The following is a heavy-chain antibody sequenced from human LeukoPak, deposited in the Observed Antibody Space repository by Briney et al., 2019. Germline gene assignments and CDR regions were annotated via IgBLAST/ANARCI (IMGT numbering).Heavy chain of an antibody. J-gene: IGHJ4*02. D-gene: IGHD5-18*01. Sequence: GGSLRLSCAASGFAFSSYWMHWVRQPPGKGLVGVSRINSDGSSTSYADSVKGRFTISRDNAKNTLYLQMNSLRAEDTAVYFCTTGRGVTRIDYWGQGTLVTVSS. V-gene: IGHV3-74*01. CDR3: TTGRGVTRIDY. CDR1: GFAFSSYW. CDR2: INSDGSST.